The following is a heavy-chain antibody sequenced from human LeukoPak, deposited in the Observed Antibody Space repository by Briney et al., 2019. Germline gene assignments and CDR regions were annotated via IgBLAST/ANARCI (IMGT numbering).Heavy chain of an antibody. CDR1: GGSISSYY. D-gene: IGHD3-22*01. CDR3: ARGGYYYAPLDY. V-gene: IGHV4-30-4*08. J-gene: IGHJ4*02. CDR2: IYYSGST. Sequence: SETLSLTCTVSGGSISSYYWSWLRQPPGKGLEWIGYIYYSGSTYYNPSLKSRVTISIDTSKNQFSLKLSSVTAADTAVYYCARGGYYYAPLDYWGQGTLVTVSS.